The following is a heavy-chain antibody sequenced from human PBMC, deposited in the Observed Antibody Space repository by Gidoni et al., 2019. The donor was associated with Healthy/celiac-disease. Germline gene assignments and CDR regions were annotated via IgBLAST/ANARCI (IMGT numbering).Heavy chain of an antibody. CDR1: GFTFSSNW. CDR2: VNIDGSDT. V-gene: IGHV3-74*01. CDR3: ARVYGMDV. J-gene: IGHJ6*02. Sequence: EVQLVESGGGLVQPGGSLRPSCAASGFTFSSNWMYWVRQAPGKGLVWVSRVNIDGSDTSYADSVKGRFTISRDNAKNTLYLQMNSLRADDTAVYYCARVYGMDVWGQGTTVTVSS.